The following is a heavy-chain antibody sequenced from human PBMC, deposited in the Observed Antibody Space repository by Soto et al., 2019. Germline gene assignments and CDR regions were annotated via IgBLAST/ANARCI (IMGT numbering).Heavy chain of an antibody. J-gene: IGHJ4*02. Sequence: QLQLQESGPGLVKPSETLSLTCTVSGDSISSSNHYWAWVRQHPGKGLEWIVSTYLRGNTFYSPSLRGRVTISVDTSMNQFSLKVNSVTAADTAVYFCARHGAWAPLDWGQGILVTVSS. D-gene: IGHD3-16*01. CDR1: GDSISSSNHY. V-gene: IGHV4-39*01. CDR3: ARHGAWAPLD. CDR2: TYLRGNT.